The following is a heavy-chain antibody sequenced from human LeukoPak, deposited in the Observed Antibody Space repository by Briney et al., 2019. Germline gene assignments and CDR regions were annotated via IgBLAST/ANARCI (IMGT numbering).Heavy chain of an antibody. D-gene: IGHD2-15*01. J-gene: IGHJ5*02. V-gene: IGHV3-48*04. CDR1: GFTFSSYG. CDR2: ISSSSSTI. CDR3: ARDLCSGGSCPGWFDP. Sequence: GGSLRLSCAASGFTFSSYGMHWVRQAPGKGLEWVSYISSSSSTIYYANSVKGRFTISRDNAKNSLYLQMNSLRAEDTAVYYCARDLCSGGSCPGWFDPWGQGTLVTVSS.